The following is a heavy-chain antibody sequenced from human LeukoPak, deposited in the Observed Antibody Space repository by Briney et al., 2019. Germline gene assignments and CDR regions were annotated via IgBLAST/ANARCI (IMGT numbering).Heavy chain of an antibody. Sequence: PGGSLRLSCAASGFIFSSYGMHWVRQAPGKGLEWVAVIWYDGSNKYYADSVKGRFTISRDNYKNTLYLQMNSLRAEDTAVYYCARELYDYVWGSYRAHDAFDIWGQGTMVTVSS. D-gene: IGHD3-16*02. CDR1: GFIFSSYG. CDR2: IWYDGSNK. J-gene: IGHJ3*02. V-gene: IGHV3-33*01. CDR3: ARELYDYVWGSYRAHDAFDI.